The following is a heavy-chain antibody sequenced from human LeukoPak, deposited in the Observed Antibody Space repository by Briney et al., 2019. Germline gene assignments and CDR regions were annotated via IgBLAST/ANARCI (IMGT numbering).Heavy chain of an antibody. D-gene: IGHD6-13*01. J-gene: IGHJ4*02. Sequence: GGSLRLSCAASGFTFSPYWMPWVRQVPGKGLVWVSDINSDGTITHYADSVKGRFTISRDNAKNSLYLQMNSLRAEDTALYYCAKELIAAAGRTYYFDYWGQGTLVTVSS. CDR3: AKELIAAAGRTYYFDY. V-gene: IGHV3-74*01. CDR2: INSDGTIT. CDR1: GFTFSPYW.